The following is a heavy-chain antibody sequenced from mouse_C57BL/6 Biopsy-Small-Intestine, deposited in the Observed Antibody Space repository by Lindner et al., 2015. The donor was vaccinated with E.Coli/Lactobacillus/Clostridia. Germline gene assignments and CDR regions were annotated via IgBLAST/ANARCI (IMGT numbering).Heavy chain of an antibody. Sequence: VQLQESGPELVKPGASVKISCKASGYSFIEYNMNWVKQSNGKSLEWIGIINSNYGTTNYNQKFEGKATLTVDQSSSTAYLQFNSLTSEDSAVYYCTRQTLLGPYFDYWGQGTTLTVSS. CDR2: INSNYGTT. V-gene: IGHV1-39*01. CDR3: TRQTLLGPYFDY. J-gene: IGHJ2*01. CDR1: GYSFIEYN. D-gene: IGHD4-1*01.